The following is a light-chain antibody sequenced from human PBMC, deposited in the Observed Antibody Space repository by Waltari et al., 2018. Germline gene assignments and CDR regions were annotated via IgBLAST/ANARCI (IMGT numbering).Light chain of an antibody. CDR3: AAWDDGLNGWV. J-gene: IGLJ3*02. CDR2: TNS. Sequence: HSVLTQPPSPSGSPGQRVTISCSGSTANTGSNTANRYQQIPATAPQPLIYTNSQRPSGVPDRFSGSKSGTSGFLAISGLQSEDEADYYCAAWDDGLNGWVFGGRTRVSVL. CDR1: TANTGSNT. V-gene: IGLV1-44*01.